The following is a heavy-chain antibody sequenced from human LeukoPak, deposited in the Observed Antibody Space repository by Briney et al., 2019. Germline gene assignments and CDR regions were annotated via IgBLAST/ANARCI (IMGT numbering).Heavy chain of an antibody. V-gene: IGHV1-18*01. CDR1: GYTFTSYG. J-gene: IGHJ5*02. D-gene: IGHD5-18*01. CDR2: ISAYNGNT. CDR3: ARAPIVYSYGPKGWFDP. Sequence: ASVKVSCKASGYTFTSYGISWVRQAPGQGLEWMGWISAYNGNTNYAQKLQGRVTMTTDTSTSTAYMELRSLRSDDTAVYYCARAPIVYSYGPKGWFDPWGQGTLVTVSS.